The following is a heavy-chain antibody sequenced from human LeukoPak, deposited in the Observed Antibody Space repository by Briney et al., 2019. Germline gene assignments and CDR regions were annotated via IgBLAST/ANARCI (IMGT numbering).Heavy chain of an antibody. CDR1: GGSISSGSYY. Sequence: SQTLSLTCTVSGGSISSGSYYWSWIRQPAGKGLEWIGRIYTSGSTNYNPSFKSRVTISVDTSKNQFSLKLSSVTAADTAVYYCARAGYRYTVLFDYWGQGTLVTVSS. CDR3: ARAGYRYTVLFDY. CDR2: IYTSGST. J-gene: IGHJ4*01. D-gene: IGHD3-16*02. V-gene: IGHV4-61*02.